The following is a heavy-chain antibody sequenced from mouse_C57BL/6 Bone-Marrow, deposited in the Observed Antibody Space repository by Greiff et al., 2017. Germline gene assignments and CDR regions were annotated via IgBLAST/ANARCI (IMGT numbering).Heavy chain of an antibody. CDR2: IDPSDSYT. J-gene: IGHJ1*03. CDR1: GYTFTSYW. CDR3: ARGIKAYFDV. V-gene: IGHV1-69*01. Sequence: VQLQQPGAELVMPGASVKLSCKASGYTFTSYWMHWVKQRPGQGLEWIGEIDPSDSYTNYNQKFKGKSTLTVDKSSSTAYMQLSSLTSEDSAVYYCARGIKAYFDVWGTGTTVTVSS. D-gene: IGHD2-4*01.